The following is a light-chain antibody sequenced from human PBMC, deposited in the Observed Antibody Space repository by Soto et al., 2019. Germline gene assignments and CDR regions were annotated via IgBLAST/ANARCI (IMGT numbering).Light chain of an antibody. CDR3: MQARQTPQT. Sequence: DIVITQSPLSLPFTPGDPASISVRSGQMLLYSDGYNHLDWYLQKPGQSPQLLIYLGSNRASGVPDRFSGSGSGTDFTLKISRVEAEDVGVYYCMQARQTPQTFGQGTKVDIK. CDR1: QMLLYSDGYNH. CDR2: LGS. J-gene: IGKJ1*01. V-gene: IGKV2-28*01.